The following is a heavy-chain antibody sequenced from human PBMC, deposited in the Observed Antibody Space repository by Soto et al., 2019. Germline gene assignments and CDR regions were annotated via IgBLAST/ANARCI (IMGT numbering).Heavy chain of an antibody. Sequence: EVQLVESGGGLVQPGGSLRLSCVVSGFSVSSNYMSWVRQAPGKGLEWVSVLYSGGDTVYADSVKGRFTISRDNSKNTLYRQRSSLRVVDTAVYYCARGAGVASTGTGSFDYWGQGTLVTVSS. J-gene: IGHJ4*02. CDR3: ARGAGVASTGTGSFDY. D-gene: IGHD6-13*01. CDR1: GFSVSSNY. V-gene: IGHV3-66*01. CDR2: LYSGGDT.